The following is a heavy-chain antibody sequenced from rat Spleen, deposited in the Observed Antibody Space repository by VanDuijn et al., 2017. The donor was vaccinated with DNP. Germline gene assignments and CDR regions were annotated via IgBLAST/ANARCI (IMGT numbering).Heavy chain of an antibody. V-gene: IGHV5S13*01. Sequence: EVQLVESGGGLVQPGRSLKLSCAASGFTFSNYGMAWVRQAPKKGLEWVAAISTSGDSTYYRDSVKGRFTISRDNAKRTLYLQMDSLRSEDTATYYCARPDYWGQGVMVTVSS. CDR1: GFTFSNYG. CDR2: ISTSGDST. J-gene: IGHJ2*01. CDR3: ARPDY.